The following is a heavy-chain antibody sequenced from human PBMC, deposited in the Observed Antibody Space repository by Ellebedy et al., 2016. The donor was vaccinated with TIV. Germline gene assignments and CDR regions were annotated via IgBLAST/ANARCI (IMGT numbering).Heavy chain of an antibody. V-gene: IGHV4-39*01. J-gene: IGHJ4*02. CDR1: GGSISSSNYY. CDR3: ASLTTHTRNY. CDR2: IYYSGST. Sequence: SETLSLXCAVSGGSISSSNYYWGWIRQPPGKGLEYIGTIYYSGSTYYNPSLKSRVTISVDTSKNQFSLKLSSVTAADTAVYYCASLTTHTRNYWGQGTLVTVSS. D-gene: IGHD1-14*01.